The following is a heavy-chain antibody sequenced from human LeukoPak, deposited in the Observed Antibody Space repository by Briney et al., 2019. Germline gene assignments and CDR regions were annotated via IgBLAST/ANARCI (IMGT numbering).Heavy chain of an antibody. V-gene: IGHV4-31*03. J-gene: IGHJ4*02. D-gene: IGHD3-9*01. CDR1: GGSISSGGYY. CDR2: IYYSGST. CDR3: ATSLRYFDWLPDRSY. Sequence: SQTLSLTCTVSGGSISSGGYYWSWIRQHAGKGLEWIGYIYYSGSTYYNPSLKSRVTISVDTSKNQFSLKLSSVTAADTAVYYCATSLRYFDWLPDRSYWGQGTLVTVSS.